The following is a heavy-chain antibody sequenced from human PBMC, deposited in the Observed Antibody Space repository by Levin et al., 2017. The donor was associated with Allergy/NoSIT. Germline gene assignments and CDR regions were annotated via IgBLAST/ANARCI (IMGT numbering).Heavy chain of an antibody. CDR1: GGSIRSSY. D-gene: IGHD3-3*01. V-gene: IGHV4-59*01. CDR3: ARHREWSLLFDP. CDR2: IYYSGST. J-gene: IGHJ5*02. Sequence: SQTLSLPCTVSGGSIRSSYWSWIRQPPGKGLEWIGYIYYSGSTNYNPSLKSRVTISVDTSKNQFSLKLSSVTAADTAVYYCARHREWSLLFDPWGQGTLVTVSS.